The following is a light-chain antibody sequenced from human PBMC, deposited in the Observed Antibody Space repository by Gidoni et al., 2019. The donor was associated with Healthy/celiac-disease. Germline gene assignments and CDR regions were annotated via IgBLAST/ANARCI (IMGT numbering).Light chain of an antibody. CDR2: AAS. CDR3: QNRDT. CDR1: QGISNY. J-gene: IGKJ3*01. Sequence: DIQMTQSPSSLSESVCDRVTITCRASQGISNYLAWYQQKPEKVPKLLIYAASTVQSGVPSRFSGSGSGTDFTRTISSLKPEDVATYYCQNRDTFGPGTKVDIK. V-gene: IGKV1-27*01.